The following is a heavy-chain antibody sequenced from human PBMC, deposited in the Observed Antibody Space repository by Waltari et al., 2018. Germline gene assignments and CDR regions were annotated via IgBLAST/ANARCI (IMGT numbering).Heavy chain of an antibody. D-gene: IGHD5-18*01. J-gene: IGHJ4*02. Sequence: QVQLVESGGGVVQPGGSLRLSCAGSGFTFSSHAMHGVRQAPGKGLEWVAFIRHDGTKKYSADSVKGRFTISRDNSKNTLYLQMNSLRAEDTAVYYCAKEGGLFAGYGSFDYWGQGTLVTVSS. CDR3: AKEGGLFAGYGSFDY. CDR1: GFTFSSHA. CDR2: IRHDGTKK. V-gene: IGHV3-30*02.